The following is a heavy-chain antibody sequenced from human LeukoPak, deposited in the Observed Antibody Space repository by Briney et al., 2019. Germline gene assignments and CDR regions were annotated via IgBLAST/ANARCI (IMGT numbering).Heavy chain of an antibody. CDR3: ARDKTGYNNGWSYFDY. CDR1: GFTFSSYE. D-gene: IGHD6-19*01. J-gene: IGHJ4*02. CDR2: ISSSGSTI. V-gene: IGHV3-48*03. Sequence: GGSLRLSCAASGFTFSSYEMNWVRQAPGRELEWVSYISSSGSTIYYARSVKGRFTISRDNAKNLLSLQMNSLRAEDTAVYYCARDKTGYNNGWSYFDYWGQGTLVTVSS.